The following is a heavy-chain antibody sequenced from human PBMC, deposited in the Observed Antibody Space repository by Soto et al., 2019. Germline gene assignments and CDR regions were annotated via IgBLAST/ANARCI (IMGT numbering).Heavy chain of an antibody. V-gene: IGHV5-51*01. CDR2: IYPGDSDT. J-gene: IGHJ4*02. CDR3: AILAVHNWSFPLGAGLPFDY. CDR1: GYSFTSYW. D-gene: IGHD1-20*01. Sequence: GESLKISCKGSGYSFTSYWIGWVRQMLGKGLEWMGIIYPGDSDTRYSPSFQGQVTISADKSISTAYLQWRSLRASDTAMYYCAILAVHNWSFPLGAGLPFDYWGQGTRVTVSS.